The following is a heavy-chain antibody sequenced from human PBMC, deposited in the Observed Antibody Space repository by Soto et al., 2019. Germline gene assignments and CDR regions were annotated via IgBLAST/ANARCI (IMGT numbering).Heavy chain of an antibody. CDR1: GGSINSGDYY. J-gene: IGHJ4*02. Sequence: QVQLQESGPGLVKPSESLSLTCTVSGGSINSGDYYWSWIRQHPGKGLEWIGHIYFTGNTFYIPSLKRRVSISLGTPKNQFSLNLSSVTAADTAIYYCVRVLASGYSSSWYLDYWGQGTLVTVSS. D-gene: IGHD6-13*01. CDR3: VRVLASGYSSSWYLDY. CDR2: IYFTGNT. V-gene: IGHV4-31*03.